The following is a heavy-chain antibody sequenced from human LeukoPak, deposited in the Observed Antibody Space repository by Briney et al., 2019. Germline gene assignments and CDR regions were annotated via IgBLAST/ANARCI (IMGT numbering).Heavy chain of an antibody. Sequence: PGGSLRLSCAASGFTFSTYAMSWVRQAPGKGLEWVSGISGSGGSTYHADSLKGRFTISRDNSKNTLYLQVNSLRAEDTAVYYCAKVGVTGWYFDYWGQGALVTVSS. CDR2: ISGSGGST. D-gene: IGHD1-26*01. J-gene: IGHJ4*02. CDR1: GFTFSTYA. CDR3: AKVGVTGWYFDY. V-gene: IGHV3-23*01.